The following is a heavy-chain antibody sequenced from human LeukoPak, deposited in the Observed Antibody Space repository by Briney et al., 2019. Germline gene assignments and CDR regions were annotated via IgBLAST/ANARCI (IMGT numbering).Heavy chain of an antibody. CDR3: ARSPLDDSSGYLNPPYYYYYYMDV. CDR2: IYYSGNT. D-gene: IGHD3-22*01. V-gene: IGHV4-59*12. J-gene: IGHJ6*03. Sequence: SETLSLTCTVSGGSISSYYWSWIRQPPGKGLEWIGYIYYSGNTNYNPSLKSRVTISVDTSKNQFSLKLSSVTAADTAVYYCARSPLDDSSGYLNPPYYYYYYMDVWGKGTTVTISS. CDR1: GGSISSYY.